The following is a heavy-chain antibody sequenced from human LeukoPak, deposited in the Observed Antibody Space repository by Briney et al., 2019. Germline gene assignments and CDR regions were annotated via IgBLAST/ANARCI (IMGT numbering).Heavy chain of an antibody. D-gene: IGHD2-8*01. CDR3: AIVLHAPKFIDS. Sequence: SETLSLTCTVSGSSIYINYYWAFFRPPPGKGLEWIATVFQLQTVRTFYNPSLESRVTMSLDTSQNQFSLNLPSVTAADTALYCGAIVLHAPKFIDSWGQGTLVTVSS. V-gene: IGHV4-38-2*02. J-gene: IGHJ4*02. CDR2: VFQLQTVRT. CDR1: GSSIYINYY.